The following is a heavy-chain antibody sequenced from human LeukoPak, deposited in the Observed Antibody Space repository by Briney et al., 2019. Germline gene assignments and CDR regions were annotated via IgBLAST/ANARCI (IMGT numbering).Heavy chain of an antibody. CDR2: IHPKSGDT. V-gene: IGHV1-2*06. D-gene: IGHD2-2*01. Sequence: ALVKVSCKASGDTFTGYYMNWVRQAPGQGLEWMGRIHPKSGDTKYAQKFQGRVTMTRETSISTAYLEVTRLTSDDTAVYFCARDKDERNCINTSCGWFDPWGQGTPVTVSS. J-gene: IGHJ5*02. CDR1: GDTFTGYY. CDR3: ARDKDERNCINTSCGWFDP.